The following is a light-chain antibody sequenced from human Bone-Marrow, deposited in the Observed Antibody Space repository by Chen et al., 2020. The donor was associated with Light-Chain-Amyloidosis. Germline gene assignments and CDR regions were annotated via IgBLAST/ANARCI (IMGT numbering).Light chain of an antibody. CDR2: EDT. Sequence: QSALTQPASVSGSPGQAVTISCSNFGTFDPVSWYQRHPDKAPKVIIYEDTKRPSGISYRFSPSKSYDTASLTISGLQYEDEADYYCSSYVGRDTVVFGGGTKLTVL. V-gene: IGLV2-23*02. CDR3: SSYVGRDTVV. J-gene: IGLJ3*02. CDR1: NFGTFDP.